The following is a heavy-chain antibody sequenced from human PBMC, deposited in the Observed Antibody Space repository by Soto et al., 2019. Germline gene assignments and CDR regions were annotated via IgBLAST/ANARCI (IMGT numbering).Heavy chain of an antibody. CDR1: GFTFSILA. Sequence: PVGSLRLSCAASGFTFSILAMGWVRQAPGKGLEWVSVVDYTGGTTYYTDSVKGRFTISRDNSKRMLYLQMNSLRAEDTAVYYCAKDATRTDGWYYLDYWGQGALVTVSS. J-gene: IGHJ4*02. CDR3: AKDATRTDGWYYLDY. CDR2: VDYTGGTT. V-gene: IGHV3-23*01. D-gene: IGHD6-19*01.